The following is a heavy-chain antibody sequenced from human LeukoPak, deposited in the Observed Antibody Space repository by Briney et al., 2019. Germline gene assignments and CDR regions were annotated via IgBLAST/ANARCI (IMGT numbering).Heavy chain of an antibody. D-gene: IGHD2-2*01. CDR1: GFTFSSYA. CDR3: AKGDCSSSSCHLWFDP. CDR2: ISGSGGGT. Sequence: GGSLRLSCAASGFTFSSYAMSWVRQAPGKGLEWVSTISGSGGGTYYADSVKGRFTISRDNSKNTLYLQMNSLRAEDTAVYYCAKGDCSSSSCHLWFDPWGQGTLVTVSS. V-gene: IGHV3-23*01. J-gene: IGHJ5*02.